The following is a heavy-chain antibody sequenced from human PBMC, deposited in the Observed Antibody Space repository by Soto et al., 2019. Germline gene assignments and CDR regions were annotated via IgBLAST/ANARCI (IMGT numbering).Heavy chain of an antibody. D-gene: IGHD1-26*01. Sequence: VQLVESGGGLVQPGGSLRLSCGASGFTLSNYNMNWVRQAPGKGLEWISYISSSGGTFYYADSVKGRFTISRDNAKNSLNLQMNSLRDEDTAVYYCARSGSYRLDYWGQGTLVTVSS. CDR2: ISSSGGTF. CDR3: ARSGSYRLDY. V-gene: IGHV3-48*02. CDR1: GFTLSNYN. J-gene: IGHJ4*02.